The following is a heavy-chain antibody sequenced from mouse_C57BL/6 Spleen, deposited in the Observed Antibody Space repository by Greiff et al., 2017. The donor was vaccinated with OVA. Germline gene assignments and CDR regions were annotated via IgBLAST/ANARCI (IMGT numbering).Heavy chain of an antibody. J-gene: IGHJ4*01. V-gene: IGHV1-82*01. CDR1: GYAFSSSW. Sequence: VQLQESGPELVKPGASVKISCKASGYAFSSSWMNWVKQRPGKGLEWIGRIYPGDGDTNYNGKFKGKATLTADKSSSTAYMQLSSLTSEDSAVYFCARSAYYGNYGAMDYWGQGTSVTVSS. CDR2: IYPGDGDT. D-gene: IGHD2-10*01. CDR3: ARSAYYGNYGAMDY.